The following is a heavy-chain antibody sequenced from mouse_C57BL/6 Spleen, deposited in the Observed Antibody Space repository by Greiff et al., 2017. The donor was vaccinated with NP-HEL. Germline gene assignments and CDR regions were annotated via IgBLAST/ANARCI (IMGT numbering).Heavy chain of an antibody. CDR3: ARSGTTVVPFAY. Sequence: VQLKQPGAELVKPGASVKLSCKASGYTFSSYWMHWVKQRPGQGLEWIGMIHPNSGSTNYNEKFKSKATLTVDKSSSTAYMQLSSLTSEDSAVYYCARSGTTVVPFAYWGQGTLVTVSA. J-gene: IGHJ3*01. CDR1: GYTFSSYW. V-gene: IGHV1-64*01. D-gene: IGHD1-1*01. CDR2: IHPNSGST.